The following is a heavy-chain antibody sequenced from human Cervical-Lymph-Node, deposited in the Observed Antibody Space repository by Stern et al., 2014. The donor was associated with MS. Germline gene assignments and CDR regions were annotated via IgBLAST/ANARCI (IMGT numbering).Heavy chain of an antibody. CDR3: ARSGFWGYFDY. CDR2: INPNSGGP. J-gene: IGHJ4*02. Sequence: QVQLVESGAEVKKPGASVKVSCKASGYTFTGYYMHWVRQAPGQGLEWMGWINPNSGGPNYAQKLQGRVTMPRDTSTSKVYPELGRVRSDETAVYYGARSGFWGYFDYWGQGTLVTVSS. D-gene: IGHD3-16*01. V-gene: IGHV1-2*02. CDR1: GYTFTGYY.